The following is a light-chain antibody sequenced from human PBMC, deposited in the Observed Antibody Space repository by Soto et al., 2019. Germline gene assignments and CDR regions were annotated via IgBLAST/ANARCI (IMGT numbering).Light chain of an antibody. CDR3: QPYNNWPLT. V-gene: IGKV3-15*01. Sequence: EIVMTQSPGTLSVSPGERATLSCGASQSVSSNLAWYQQKPGQAPRLLIHDASTRATGIPARFSGSGSGTEFILTINSLQSEDFAVYYCQPYNNWPLTFGGGTKVDIK. CDR1: QSVSSN. CDR2: DAS. J-gene: IGKJ4*01.